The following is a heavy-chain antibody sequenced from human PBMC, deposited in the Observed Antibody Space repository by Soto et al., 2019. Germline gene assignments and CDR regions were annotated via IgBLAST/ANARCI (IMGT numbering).Heavy chain of an antibody. D-gene: IGHD6-19*01. CDR3: ATSFWVGAGPDYFAD. CDR2: IYYTGST. V-gene: IGHV4-59*04. J-gene: IGHJ4*02. Sequence: SETLSLTCAVYGGSFSGYYWSWIRQPPGKGLEWIGYIYYTGSTYYNPSLTRRSTMFVDTSTNQFSLSLTSMSAADTAIYYCATSFWVGAGPDYFADWRQGPLVTVSS. CDR1: GGSFSGYY.